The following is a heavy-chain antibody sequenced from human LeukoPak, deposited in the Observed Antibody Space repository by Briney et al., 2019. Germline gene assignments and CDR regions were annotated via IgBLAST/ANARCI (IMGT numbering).Heavy chain of an antibody. CDR3: ARLFLYYYDSSGAVVYYFDY. CDR1: GGSISSSSYY. D-gene: IGHD3-22*01. J-gene: IGHJ4*02. V-gene: IGHV4-39*01. Sequence: PSETLSLTCTVSGGSISSSSYYWGWIRQPPGKGLEWIGSIYYGGSTYYNPSLKSRVTISVDTSKNQFSLKLSSVTAADTAVYYCARLFLYYYDSSGAVVYYFDYWGQGTLVTVSS. CDR2: IYYGGST.